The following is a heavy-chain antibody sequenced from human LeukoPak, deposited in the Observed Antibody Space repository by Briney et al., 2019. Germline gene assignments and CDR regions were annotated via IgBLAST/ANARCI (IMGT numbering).Heavy chain of an antibody. Sequence: SETLSLTCDVSGGSISTYYWSWIRQPPGKGLEWIGYNYNSGTTNYNPSLRSRVTVSVDRSKNQFSLRLTSVTAADTPVYYCARERASAGPHFDHWGRGILVTVSS. D-gene: IGHD6-13*01. CDR2: NYNSGTT. J-gene: IGHJ4*02. CDR3: ARERASAGPHFDH. V-gene: IGHV4-59*01. CDR1: GGSISTYY.